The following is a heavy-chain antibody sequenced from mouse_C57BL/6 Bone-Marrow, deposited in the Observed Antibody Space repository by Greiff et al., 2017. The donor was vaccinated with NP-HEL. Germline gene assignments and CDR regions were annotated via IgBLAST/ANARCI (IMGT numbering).Heavy chain of an antibody. CDR1: GFTFTDYY. Sequence: EVKLVESGGGLVQPGGSLSLSCAASGFTFTDYYMSWVRQPPGKALEWLGIIRNKANGYTTEYSASVKGRFTISRDNSQSILYLQMNALRAEDSATYYCARGNYYGSSYAMDYWGQGTSVTVSS. CDR2: IRNKANGYTT. V-gene: IGHV7-3*01. J-gene: IGHJ4*01. D-gene: IGHD1-1*01. CDR3: ARGNYYGSSYAMDY.